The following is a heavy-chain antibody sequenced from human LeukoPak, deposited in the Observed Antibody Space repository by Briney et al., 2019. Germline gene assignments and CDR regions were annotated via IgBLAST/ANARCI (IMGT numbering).Heavy chain of an antibody. CDR3: ARGPRAYYDSSGYYPEDY. CDR1: GYTFTSYG. J-gene: IGHJ4*02. Sequence: GASVKVSCKASGYTFTSYGISWVRQAPGQGLEWMGWISAYNGNTNYAQKLQGRVTMTTDTSTGTAYMELRSLRSDDTAVYYCARGPRAYYDSSGYYPEDYWGQGTLVTVSS. CDR2: ISAYNGNT. D-gene: IGHD3-22*01. V-gene: IGHV1-18*01.